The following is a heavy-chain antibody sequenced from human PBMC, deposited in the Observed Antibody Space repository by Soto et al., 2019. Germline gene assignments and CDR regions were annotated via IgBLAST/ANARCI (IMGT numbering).Heavy chain of an antibody. V-gene: IGHV3-21*01. CDR2: ISSSSSYI. Sequence: GGSLRRSCAASGFSFSSYSMNWVRQAPGKGLEWVSSISSSSSYIYYADSVKGRFTISRDNAKNSLYLQMNSLRAEDTAVYYCARDLYSLGYGMDVWGQGTTVTVSS. D-gene: IGHD6-13*01. J-gene: IGHJ6*02. CDR3: ARDLYSLGYGMDV. CDR1: GFSFSSYS.